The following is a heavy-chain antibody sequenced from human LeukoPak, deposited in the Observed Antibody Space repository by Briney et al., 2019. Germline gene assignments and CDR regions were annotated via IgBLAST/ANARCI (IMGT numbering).Heavy chain of an antibody. V-gene: IGHV3-33*01. CDR3: ARDSGYSNYPNWFDP. CDR1: VFTFSSYG. CDR2: IWYDGSNK. Sequence: PGRSLRLSCAASVFTFSSYGMHWVRQAPGKGLEWVAVIWYDGSNKYYADSVKGRFTISRDNSKNTLYLQMNSLRAEDTAVYYCARDSGYSNYPNWFDPWGQGTLVTVSS. D-gene: IGHD4-11*01. J-gene: IGHJ5*02.